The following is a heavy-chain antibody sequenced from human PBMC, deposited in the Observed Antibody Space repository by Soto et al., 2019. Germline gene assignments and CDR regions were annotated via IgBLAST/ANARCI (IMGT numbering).Heavy chain of an antibody. CDR2: MYHSGNT. Sequence: QLQLQESGPGLVKPSETLSLTCTVSGDSISSNNYYWGWIRQPPGKGLEWIGSMYHSGNTYHNPSLKSRVTLSVDTSKNQLSLNLRSVTAADTAVYYCERHRGPTGPNYWGQGTLVTVSS. CDR3: ERHRGPTGPNY. CDR1: GDSISSNNYY. V-gene: IGHV4-39*01. D-gene: IGHD3-10*01. J-gene: IGHJ4*02.